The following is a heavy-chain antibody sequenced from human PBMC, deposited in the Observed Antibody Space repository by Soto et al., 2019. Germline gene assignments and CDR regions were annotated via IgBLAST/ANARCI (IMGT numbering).Heavy chain of an antibody. CDR3: VKDIGYNWAYYYYYGMDV. Sequence: LRRSCAGRGCTFSRYGRHWVRQTPGKGLERVAVISYDGSNKYYADSVKGRFTISRDNSKNTLYLQMNSLRAEDTAVYYCVKDIGYNWAYYYYYGMDVWGQGTTVTVSS. D-gene: IGHD1-20*01. V-gene: IGHV3-30*18. CDR1: GCTFSRYG. J-gene: IGHJ6*02. CDR2: ISYDGSNK.